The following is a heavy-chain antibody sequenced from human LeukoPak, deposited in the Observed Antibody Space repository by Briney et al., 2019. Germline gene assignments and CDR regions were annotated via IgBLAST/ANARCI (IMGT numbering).Heavy chain of an antibody. Sequence: PGGSLRLPCAASGFTFSNYAMHWVRQAPGKGLEWMAFMRSDGSDEHYADSVKGRFTISRDNSHNTLYLQMNSLHSEDTAVYYCARIAVTYTFDYWGQGTLVTVSS. CDR2: MRSDGSDE. J-gene: IGHJ4*02. CDR1: GFTFSNYA. D-gene: IGHD4-17*01. V-gene: IGHV3-30*04. CDR3: ARIAVTYTFDY.